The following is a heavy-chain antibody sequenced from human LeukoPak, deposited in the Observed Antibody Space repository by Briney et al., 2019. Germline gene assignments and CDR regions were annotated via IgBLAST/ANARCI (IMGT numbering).Heavy chain of an antibody. CDR3: ARTRGGYSGYDLDY. J-gene: IGHJ4*02. D-gene: IGHD5-12*01. CDR2: IYSGGST. Sequence: PGGSLRLSCAASGFTVSSNYMSWVRQAPGKGLEWVSVIYSGGSTYYADSVKGRFTISRDNSKNTLYLQMNSLRAEDTAVYYCARTRGGYSGYDLDYWGQGTLVTVSS. CDR1: GFTVSSNY. V-gene: IGHV3-66*01.